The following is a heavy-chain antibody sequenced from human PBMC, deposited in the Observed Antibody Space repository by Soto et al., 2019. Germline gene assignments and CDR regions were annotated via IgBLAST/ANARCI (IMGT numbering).Heavy chain of an antibody. J-gene: IGHJ3*02. D-gene: IGHD2-21*02. CDR3: AAGVTCGGDCYPIDAFDI. Sequence: SVPYSCQSSGFTFPSYAVQWLLQARGQRLDWIGWIVVCSGNTNYAQKFQERVTIPRDMSTSTAYMELSSLRSEDTAVYYCAAGVTCGGDCYPIDAFDIWGQGTMVTVSS. CDR1: GFTFPSYA. V-gene: IGHV1-58*01. CDR2: IVVCSGNT.